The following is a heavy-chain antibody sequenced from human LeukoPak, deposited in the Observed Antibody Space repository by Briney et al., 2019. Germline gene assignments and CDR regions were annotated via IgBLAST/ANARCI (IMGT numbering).Heavy chain of an antibody. J-gene: IGHJ3*02. CDR3: ARGLFLSGYLDAFDI. CDR1: GFTFSSYA. Sequence: GGSLRLSCAASGFTFSSYAMSWVRQAPGKGLEWVSLIYNDGRTYYADSVKGRCTISRDNLKNVLYLQMNSLKVEDTALYYCARGLFLSGYLDAFDIWGQGTVVTVSS. V-gene: IGHV3-23*03. CDR2: IYNDGRT. D-gene: IGHD3-22*01.